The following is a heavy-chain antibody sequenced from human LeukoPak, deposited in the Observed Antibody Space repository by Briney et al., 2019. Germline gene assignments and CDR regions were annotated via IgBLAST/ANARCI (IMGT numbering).Heavy chain of an antibody. V-gene: IGHV3-15*01. D-gene: IGHD6-13*01. Sequence: GGSLRLSCVASGFTFSDAWMSWVHQAPGKGLEWVGRIKSKTDDGTTDYAAPVKGRFTISRDDSKNTLFLQMNSLKTEDIALYYCTTGMQLWYWGQGTLVTVSS. CDR3: TTGMQLWY. CDR2: IKSKTDDGTT. J-gene: IGHJ4*02. CDR1: GFTFSDAW.